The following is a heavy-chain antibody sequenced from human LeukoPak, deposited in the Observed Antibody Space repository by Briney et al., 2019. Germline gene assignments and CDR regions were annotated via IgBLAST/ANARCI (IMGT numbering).Heavy chain of an antibody. J-gene: IGHJ4*02. CDR3: ASRSGSYYSSWFDLAY. CDR2: IYYSGST. V-gene: IGHV4-59*01. Sequence: PSETLSLTCTVSGGSISSYYWSWIRQPPGKGLEWIGYIYYSGSTNYNPSLKSRVTISVDTSNNQFSLKLRSVTAADAAGYYCASRSGSYYSSWFDLAYWGQGTLVTVSS. CDR1: GGSISSYY. D-gene: IGHD3-10*01.